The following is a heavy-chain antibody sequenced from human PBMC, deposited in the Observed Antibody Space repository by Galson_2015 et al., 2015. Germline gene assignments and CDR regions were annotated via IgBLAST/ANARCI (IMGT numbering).Heavy chain of an antibody. J-gene: IGHJ5*02. D-gene: IGHD2-2*01. CDR3: ARDRGTCSSTSCYYDFDP. CDR1: GYTFTRHG. V-gene: IGHV1-18*01. Sequence: SVKVSCKASGYTFTRHGINWVRQAPGQGLEWMGWISLYNGNTKYAQKFQGRVTMTTDTSTSTAHMDMRSLRSDDTAVYYCARDRGTCSSTSCYYDFDPWGQGTLVTVSS. CDR2: ISLYNGNT.